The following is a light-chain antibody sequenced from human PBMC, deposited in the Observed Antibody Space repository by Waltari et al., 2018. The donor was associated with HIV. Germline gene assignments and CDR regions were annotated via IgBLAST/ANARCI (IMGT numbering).Light chain of an antibody. J-gene: IGLJ3*02. Sequence: QSVLTQPPSVSGAPGQRVTISCTGISSNIGARARFDVHWYQQLPGTAPKLLIMGNNKWPSVLPDRLSGSKSGASASRAITGLQAEDEAEYYCQSYDTSLSGSVFGGGTKLTVL. CDR2: GNN. V-gene: IGLV1-40*01. CDR3: QSYDTSLSGSV. CDR1: SSNIGARARFD.